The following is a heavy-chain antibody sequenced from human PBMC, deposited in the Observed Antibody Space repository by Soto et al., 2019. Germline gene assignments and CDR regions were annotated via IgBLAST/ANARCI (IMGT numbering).Heavy chain of an antibody. Sequence: GESLKISCKGSGYSFSNYWIGWVRQMPGKGLEWMGIIYPGTSETRYSPSFQGQVTFSADKSITTAYLQWSWLKASDTAVYYCATGIDTGRYFWGQGTLVTVSS. CDR3: ATGIDTGRYF. V-gene: IGHV5-51*01. CDR1: GYSFSNYW. J-gene: IGHJ4*02. CDR2: IYPGTSET. D-gene: IGHD5-18*01.